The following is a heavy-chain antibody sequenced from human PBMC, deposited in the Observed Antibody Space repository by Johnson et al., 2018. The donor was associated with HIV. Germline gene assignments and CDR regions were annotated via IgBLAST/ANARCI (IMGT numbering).Heavy chain of an antibody. V-gene: IGHV3-30*03. Sequence: QVQLVESGGGVVQPGRSLRLSCVASGFTLSTYGMHWVRQAPGKGLEWVAVMSYDGSNKYYADSVKGRFTISRDNSKNTLYLQMNSLRAEDTAVYYCARDGTRYCYDSSGSRGTFDIWGQGTMVTVSS. D-gene: IGHD3-22*01. CDR3: ARDGTRYCYDSSGSRGTFDI. CDR2: MSYDGSNK. CDR1: GFTLSTYG. J-gene: IGHJ3*02.